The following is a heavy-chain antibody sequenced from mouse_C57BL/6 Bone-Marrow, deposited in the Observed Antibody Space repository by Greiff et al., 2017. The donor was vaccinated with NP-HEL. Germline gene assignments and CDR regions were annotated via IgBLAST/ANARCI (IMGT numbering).Heavy chain of an antibody. Sequence: VMLVESGAELVKPGASVKISCKASGYAFSSYWMNWVKQRPGKGLEWIGQIYPGDGDTNYNGKFKDKASLTADKSSSTAYMQHSSLTSEDSAVYFCARGAYWGQGTLVTVSA. V-gene: IGHV1-80*01. CDR3: ARGAY. CDR2: IYPGDGDT. CDR1: GYAFSSYW. J-gene: IGHJ3*01.